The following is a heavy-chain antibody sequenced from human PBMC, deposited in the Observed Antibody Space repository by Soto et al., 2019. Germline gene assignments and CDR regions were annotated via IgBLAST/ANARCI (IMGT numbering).Heavy chain of an antibody. J-gene: IGHJ4*02. CDR2: IHGDGGKI. Sequence: EVQLVESGGGLVQPGGSLRLSCAASGFMLSVYGMSWVRQAPGKGLEWVANIHGDGGKIYYVDSVKGRFTISRDNAKRSLYLQMKSLRAEDTAVYYCARDFYGGYTYGPGDYWGQGALVAVSS. V-gene: IGHV3-7*01. CDR1: GFMLSVYG. D-gene: IGHD5-18*01. CDR3: ARDFYGGYTYGPGDY.